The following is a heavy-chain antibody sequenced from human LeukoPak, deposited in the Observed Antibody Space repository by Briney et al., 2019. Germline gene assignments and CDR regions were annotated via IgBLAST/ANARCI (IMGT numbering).Heavy chain of an antibody. D-gene: IGHD2-2*01. V-gene: IGHV3-74*01. Sequence: QAGGSLRLSCAASGFTFSSYWMHWVRQTPGKGLVWLSRINSDGSSTNYADSVKGRFTISRDNANSTLLLQMTSLTADDTAVYYCARESPSCSRCFQHWGQGALVSVSS. CDR1: GFTFSSYW. J-gene: IGHJ1*01. CDR3: ARESPSCSRCFQH. CDR2: INSDGSST.